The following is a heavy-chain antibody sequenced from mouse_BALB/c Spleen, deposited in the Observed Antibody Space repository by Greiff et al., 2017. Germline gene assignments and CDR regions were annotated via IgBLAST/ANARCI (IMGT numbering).Heavy chain of an antibody. V-gene: IGHV1-14*01. CDR2: INPYNDGT. J-gene: IGHJ2*01. CDR3: ARWDYYDSSYDY. D-gene: IGHD1-1*01. CDR1: GYTFTSYV. Sequence: VQLQQSGPVLVKPGASVKMSCKASGYTFTSYVMHWVKQTPGQGLEWIGYINPYNDGTKYNEKFKGKATLTTDKSSSTAYMALSSLTSEDSAVYYCARWDYYDSSYDYWGQGTTLTVSS.